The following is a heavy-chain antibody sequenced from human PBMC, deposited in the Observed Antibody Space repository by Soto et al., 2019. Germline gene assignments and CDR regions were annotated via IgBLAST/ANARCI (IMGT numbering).Heavy chain of an antibody. Sequence: QVQLVQSGAEVKKPGSSVKVSCKASGSTFSKYAISWVRQAPGQGLEWMGGLIPILGAAKYAQKFQGRVTITADESTRTAYMELSSVRFEDTDVYYCARDSHDYIWGSYRNGMDVW. CDR2: LIPILGAA. V-gene: IGHV1-69*01. D-gene: IGHD3-16*02. CDR3: ARDSHDYIWGSYRNGMDV. CDR1: GSTFSKYA. J-gene: IGHJ6*01.